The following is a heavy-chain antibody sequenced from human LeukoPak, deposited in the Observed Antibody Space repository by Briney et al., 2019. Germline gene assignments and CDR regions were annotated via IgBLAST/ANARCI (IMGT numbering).Heavy chain of an antibody. V-gene: IGHV3-33*01. CDR2: IWYDGSNK. Sequence: GGSLRLSCAASGFTFSSYGMHWVRQAPGKGLEWVAVIWYDGSNKYYADSVKGRFTISRDNSKNTLYLQMNSLRAEDTAVYYCTTDQGHSGYDPHGYWGQGTLVTVSS. CDR3: TTDQGHSGYDPHGY. J-gene: IGHJ4*02. D-gene: IGHD5-12*01. CDR1: GFTFSSYG.